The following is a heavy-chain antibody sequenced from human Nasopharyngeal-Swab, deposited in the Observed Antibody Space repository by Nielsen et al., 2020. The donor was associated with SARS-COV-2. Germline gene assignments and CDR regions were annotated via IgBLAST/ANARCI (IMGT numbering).Heavy chain of an antibody. D-gene: IGHD6-6*01. CDR2: ISGSGGST. J-gene: IGHJ4*02. CDR3: ARDIAARTFDY. V-gene: IGHV3-23*01. CDR1: GFTFSSYA. Sequence: GGSLRLSCAASGFTFSSYAMSWVRQAPGRGLEWVSAISGSGGSTYYADSVKGRFTISRDNSKNTLYLQMNSLRAEDTAVYYCARDIAARTFDYWGQGTLVTVSS.